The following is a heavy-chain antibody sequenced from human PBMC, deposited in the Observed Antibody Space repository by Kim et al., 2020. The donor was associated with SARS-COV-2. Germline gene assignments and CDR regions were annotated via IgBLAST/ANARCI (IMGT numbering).Heavy chain of an antibody. D-gene: IGHD2-2*01. CDR1: GYTFTSYD. Sequence: ASVKVSCKASGYTFTSYDINWVRQATGQGLEWMGWMNPNSGNTGYAQKFQGRVTMTRNTSISTAYMELSSLRSEDTAVYYCASLVLGGTSYYYYGMDVWGQGTTVTVSS. CDR2: MNPNSGNT. CDR3: ASLVLGGTSYYYYGMDV. J-gene: IGHJ6*02. V-gene: IGHV1-8*01.